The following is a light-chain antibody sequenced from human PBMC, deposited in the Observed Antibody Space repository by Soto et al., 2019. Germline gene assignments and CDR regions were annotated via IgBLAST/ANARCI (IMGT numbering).Light chain of an antibody. CDR1: QSISSS. CDR3: QQYNSYPIT. CDR2: KAS. J-gene: IGKJ5*01. V-gene: IGKV1-5*03. Sequence: LSASIGDRVTITCRASQSISSSLVWYQQKPGKAPKLLIYKASSLESGVPSRFSGSGSGTEFTLTISSLQPDDFATYYCQQYNSYPITFGQGTRRRL.